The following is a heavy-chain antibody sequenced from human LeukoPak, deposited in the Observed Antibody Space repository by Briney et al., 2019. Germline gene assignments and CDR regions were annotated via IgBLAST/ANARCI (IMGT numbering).Heavy chain of an antibody. D-gene: IGHD4-17*01. V-gene: IGHV3-21*01. CDR3: ARNDYGDYGIDY. CDR2: ISRSASSI. J-gene: IGHJ4*02. Sequence: PGGSLRLSCAASGFTFIDYGMHWVRQAPGKGLEWVSYISRSASSIYYADSVKGRFTTSRDNAKNSLYLQMNSLRAEDTAIYFCARNDYGDYGIDYWGQGTLVTVSS. CDR1: GFTFIDYG.